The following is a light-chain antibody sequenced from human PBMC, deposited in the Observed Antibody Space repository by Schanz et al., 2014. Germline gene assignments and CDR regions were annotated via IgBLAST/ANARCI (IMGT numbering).Light chain of an antibody. CDR2: GAS. V-gene: IGKV3D-20*02. Sequence: EIVLTQSPGTLSLSPGERATLSCRASQSVSSSYLAWYQQKPGQAPRLLIYGASSRATGIPDRFSGSGSGTDFTLTISRLEPEDFAVYYCRQRSNWQDTFGQGTKLEIK. J-gene: IGKJ2*01. CDR3: RQRSNWQDT. CDR1: QSVSSSY.